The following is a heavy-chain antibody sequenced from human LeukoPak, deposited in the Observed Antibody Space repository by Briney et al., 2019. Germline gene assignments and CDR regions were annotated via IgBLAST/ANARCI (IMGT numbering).Heavy chain of an antibody. J-gene: IGHJ4*02. CDR1: GFTFSDYY. D-gene: IGHD6-19*01. V-gene: IGHV3-11*01. CDR3: ARDPDSSGWYDY. Sequence: GSLRLSCAASGFTFSDYYMSWIRQAPGKGLEWVSYISSSGSTIYYADSVKGRFTISRDNAKSSLYLQMNSLRAEDTAVYYCARDPDSSGWYDYWGQGTLVTVSS. CDR2: ISSSGSTI.